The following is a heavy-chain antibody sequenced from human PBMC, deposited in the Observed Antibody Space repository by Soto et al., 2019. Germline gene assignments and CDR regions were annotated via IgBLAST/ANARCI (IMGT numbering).Heavy chain of an antibody. D-gene: IGHD3-10*01. CDR1: GFLFRSFA. J-gene: IGHJ4*02. Sequence: GGSLRLSCAASGFLFRSFAMSWVLQAPWKGLEWVSGISDTGHTYYADSVMGRFTISRDNSENTLYLQMTTLRAEDTAIYYCAKDRLWFGRATEDYWGQGILVTVSS. V-gene: IGHV3-23*01. CDR2: ISDTGHT. CDR3: AKDRLWFGRATEDY.